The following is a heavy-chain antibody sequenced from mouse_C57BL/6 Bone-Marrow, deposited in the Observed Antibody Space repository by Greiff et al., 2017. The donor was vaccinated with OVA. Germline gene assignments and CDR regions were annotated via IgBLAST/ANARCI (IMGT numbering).Heavy chain of an antibody. CDR3: AGLRWYFDV. Sequence: EVQLQQSGAELVKPGASVKLSCTASGFNIKDYYMHWVKQRTEQGLEWIGRIDPEDGETQYAPKFQGKATIPADTSSNTAYLQLSSLTSEDTAVYYCAGLRWYFDVWGTGTTVTVSS. CDR1: GFNIKDYY. J-gene: IGHJ1*03. V-gene: IGHV14-2*01. CDR2: IDPEDGET. D-gene: IGHD1-1*01.